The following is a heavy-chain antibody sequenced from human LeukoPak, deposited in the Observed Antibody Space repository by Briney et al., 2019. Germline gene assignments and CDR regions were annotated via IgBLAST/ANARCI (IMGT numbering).Heavy chain of an antibody. J-gene: IGHJ1*01. V-gene: IGHV3-74*01. CDR2: INSDGSST. Sequence: PGGSLRLSCSASGFIFSNYWMYWVRQAPGKGLVWVSRINSDGSSTSYADSVKGRFTISRDNAKNTLYLQMNSLRAEDTAVYYCASTSYYDFWSGWRPAGEYFQHWGQGTLVTVSS. D-gene: IGHD3-3*01. CDR3: ASTSYYDFWSGWRPAGEYFQH. CDR1: GFIFSNYW.